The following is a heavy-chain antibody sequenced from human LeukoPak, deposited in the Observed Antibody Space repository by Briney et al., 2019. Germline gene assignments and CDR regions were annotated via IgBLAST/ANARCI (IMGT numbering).Heavy chain of an antibody. D-gene: IGHD3-22*01. CDR2: IIPILGTA. CDR3: ARGGNYYDTDY. J-gene: IGHJ4*02. CDR1: GGTFSSYA. Sequence: LVKVSCKASGGTFSSYAISWVRQAPGQGLEWMGRIIPILGTANYAQKFQGRVTITADKSTSTAYMELSSLRSEDTAVYYCARGGNYYDTDYWGQGTLVTVSS. V-gene: IGHV1-69*04.